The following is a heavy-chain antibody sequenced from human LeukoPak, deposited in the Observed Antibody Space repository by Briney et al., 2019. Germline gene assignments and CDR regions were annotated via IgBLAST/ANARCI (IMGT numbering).Heavy chain of an antibody. V-gene: IGHV4-34*01. CDR3: ASGAEEAARPFDY. Sequence: SETLSLTCAVYGGSFSGYYWSWIRQPPGKWLEWIGEINHSGSTNYNPSLKSRVTISVDTSKNQFSLKLSSVTAADTAVYYCASGAEEAARPFDYWGQGTLVTVSS. D-gene: IGHD6-6*01. J-gene: IGHJ4*02. CDR1: GGSFSGYY. CDR2: INHSGST.